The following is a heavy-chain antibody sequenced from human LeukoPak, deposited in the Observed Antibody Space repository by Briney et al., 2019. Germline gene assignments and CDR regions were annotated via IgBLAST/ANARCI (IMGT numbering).Heavy chain of an antibody. Sequence: GGSLRLSCAASGFTFSSYAMSWVRQAPGKGLEWVSAISVSGGTTYYADSVRGRFTISRDNSKNTLYLQMNSLRAEDTAVYYCAKDGSGSYPHFDYWGQGTLVTVSS. CDR3: AKDGSGSYPHFDY. CDR1: GFTFSSYA. D-gene: IGHD3-10*01. V-gene: IGHV3-23*01. J-gene: IGHJ4*02. CDR2: ISVSGGTT.